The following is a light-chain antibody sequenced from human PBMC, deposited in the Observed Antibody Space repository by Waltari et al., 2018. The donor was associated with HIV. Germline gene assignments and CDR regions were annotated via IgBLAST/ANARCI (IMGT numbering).Light chain of an antibody. CDR3: CSYAGSSTFYV. V-gene: IGLV2-23*02. J-gene: IGLJ1*01. Sequence: QSALPQPAPVSGSPGQSIPTTSTDTSRHAGSSNLVSCYQHHPGKAPKLMIYEVSKRPSGVSNRFSGSKSGNTASLTISGLQAEDEADYYCCSYAGSSTFYVFGTGTKVTVL. CDR2: EVS. CDR1: SRHAGSSNL.